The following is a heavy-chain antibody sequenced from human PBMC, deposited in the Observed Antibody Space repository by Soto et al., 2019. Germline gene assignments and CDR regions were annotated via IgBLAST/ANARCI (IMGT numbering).Heavy chain of an antibody. D-gene: IGHD3-22*01. CDR2: ISSSGSII. Sequence: LRLSFAASGYIFSDYYISWVRQAPGKGLEWVSYISSSGSIIYYADSVRGRFTISRDDAKNSLYLQMDSLSAEDTALYYRARVRGDSSGSYYFDYWGQGTLVTVS. CDR3: ARVRGDSSGSYYFDY. CDR1: GYIFSDYY. J-gene: IGHJ4*02. V-gene: IGHV3-11*01.